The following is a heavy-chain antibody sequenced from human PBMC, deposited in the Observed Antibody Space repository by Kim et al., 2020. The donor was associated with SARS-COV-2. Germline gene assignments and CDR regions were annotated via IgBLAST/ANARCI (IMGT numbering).Heavy chain of an antibody. J-gene: IGHJ5*02. Sequence: VKGRFTSSRDNSKNTLYLQMNSLRAEDTAVYYCARAKSVVVVTAAIRFDPWGQGTLVTVSS. CDR3: ARAKSVVVVTAAIRFDP. D-gene: IGHD2-2*01. V-gene: IGHV3-30*01.